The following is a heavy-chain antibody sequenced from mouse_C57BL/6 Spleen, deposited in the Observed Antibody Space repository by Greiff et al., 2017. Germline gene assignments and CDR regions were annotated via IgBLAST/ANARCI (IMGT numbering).Heavy chain of an antibody. CDR3: AIGALGLRPQPPFDY. CDR1: GYTFTSYW. Sequence: VQLQQPGAELVKPGASVKVSCKASGYTFTSYWLHWVKQRPGQGLEWIGRIHPSDSDTTYNQKFKGKATLTVDKSSSTAYLQLSSLTSEDSAVYYCAIGALGLRPQPPFDYWGQGTTLTVSS. CDR2: IHPSDSDT. D-gene: IGHD1-2*01. J-gene: IGHJ2*01. V-gene: IGHV1-74*01.